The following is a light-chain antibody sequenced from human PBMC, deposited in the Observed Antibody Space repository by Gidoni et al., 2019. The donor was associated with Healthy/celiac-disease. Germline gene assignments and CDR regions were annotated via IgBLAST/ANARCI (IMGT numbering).Light chain of an antibody. CDR3: QQYNSYKWT. V-gene: IGKV1-5*01. CDR1: QSISSW. J-gene: IGKJ1*01. Sequence: IRMTQSPSTLSASVGDRVTITCRASQSISSWLAWYQQKPGKAPKLLIYDASSLESGVPSRFSGSGSGTEFTLPISSLQPDDFAIYYSQQYNSYKWTGGQGTKVEIK. CDR2: DAS.